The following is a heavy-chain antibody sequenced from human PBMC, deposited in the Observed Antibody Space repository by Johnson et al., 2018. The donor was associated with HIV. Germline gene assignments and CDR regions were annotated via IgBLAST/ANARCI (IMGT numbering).Heavy chain of an antibody. D-gene: IGHD2-2*02. CDR1: GFTFSSYG. Sequence: QMLLVESGGGVVQHGRSLRLSCAASGFTFSSYGMHWVRQAPGKGLEWVAVIWYDGSNKYYADSVKGRFTISRDNSKNTLYLQMNSLRAEDTAVYYCAKDMGAYQLLYAFDIWGQGTMVTVSS. J-gene: IGHJ3*02. V-gene: IGHV3-33*06. CDR3: AKDMGAYQLLYAFDI. CDR2: IWYDGSNK.